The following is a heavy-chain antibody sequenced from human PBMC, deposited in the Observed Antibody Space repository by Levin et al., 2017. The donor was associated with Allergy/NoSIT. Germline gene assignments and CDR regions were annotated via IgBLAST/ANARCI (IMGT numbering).Heavy chain of an antibody. Sequence: GESLKISCAASGFTVSYNYMSWVRQAPGKGLEWVSIIYSGGATYYTDSVKGRFTISRDTSRNTLYLQMSSLRAEDTAVYYCARGSTSDGYNLDYWGLGTQVTVSS. CDR3: ARGSTSDGYNLDY. CDR1: GFTVSYNY. V-gene: IGHV3-53*01. D-gene: IGHD5-24*01. J-gene: IGHJ4*02. CDR2: IYSGGAT.